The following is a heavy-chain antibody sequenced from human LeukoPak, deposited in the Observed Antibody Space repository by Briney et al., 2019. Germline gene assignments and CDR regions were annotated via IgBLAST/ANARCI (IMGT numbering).Heavy chain of an antibody. V-gene: IGHV1-8*03. D-gene: IGHD2-2*02. Sequence: ASVKVSCKASGYTFTSYDINWVRQATGQGLEWMGWMNPNSGNTGYAQKFQGRVTITRNTSISTAYMELSSLRSEDTAVYYCAREIVYCSNTSCYKDDAFDIWGQGTMVTVSS. CDR1: GYTFTSYD. CDR2: MNPNSGNT. J-gene: IGHJ3*02. CDR3: AREIVYCSNTSCYKDDAFDI.